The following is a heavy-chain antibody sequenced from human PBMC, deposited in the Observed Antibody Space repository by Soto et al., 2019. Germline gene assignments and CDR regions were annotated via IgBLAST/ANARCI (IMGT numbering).Heavy chain of an antibody. J-gene: IGHJ4*02. CDR1: GFSFSRLW. CDR2: ISSSSSER. Sequence: GGSLRLSCAASGFSFSRLWMSWVRQSPGKGLEWVSSISSSSSERNYMDSVKGRFTISRDNAKNSLYLQMNSLRAEDTAVYYCASLPIMHILTGYSPPHFDYWGQGTLVTVSS. CDR3: ASLPIMHILTGYSPPHFDY. V-gene: IGHV3-21*01. D-gene: IGHD3-9*01.